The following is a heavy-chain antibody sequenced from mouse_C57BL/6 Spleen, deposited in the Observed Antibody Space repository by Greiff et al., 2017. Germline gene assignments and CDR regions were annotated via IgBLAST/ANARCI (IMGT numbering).Heavy chain of an antibody. CDR1: GYAFSSSW. CDR3: ARKRDYDGSSYLFDY. CDR2: IYPGDGDT. D-gene: IGHD1-1*01. V-gene: IGHV1-82*01. Sequence: VQLQQSGPELVKPGASVKISCKASGYAFSSSWMNWVKQRPGKGLEWIGRIYPGDGDTNYNGKFKGKATLTADKSSSTAYMQLSSLTSEDSAVYFCARKRDYDGSSYLFDYWGQGTTLTVSS. J-gene: IGHJ2*01.